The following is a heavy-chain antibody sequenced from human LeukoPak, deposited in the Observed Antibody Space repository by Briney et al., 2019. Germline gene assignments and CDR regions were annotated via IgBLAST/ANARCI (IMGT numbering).Heavy chain of an antibody. CDR1: EFSVGSNY. Sequence: PGGSLRLSCAASEFSVGSNYMTWVRQAPGKGLEWVSLIYSGGSTYYADSVKGRFTISRDNSKNTLYLQMNSLRAEDTAVYYCAKESDSSGCDYWGQGTLVTVSS. J-gene: IGHJ4*02. D-gene: IGHD3-22*01. V-gene: IGHV3-66*01. CDR3: AKESDSSGCDY. CDR2: IYSGGST.